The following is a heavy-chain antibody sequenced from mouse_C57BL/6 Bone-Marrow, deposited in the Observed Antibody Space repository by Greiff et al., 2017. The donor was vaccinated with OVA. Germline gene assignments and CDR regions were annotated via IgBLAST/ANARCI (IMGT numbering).Heavy chain of an antibody. CDR3: SYYYGSSLYWYFDV. CDR2: LDPENGDT. CDR1: GFNIKDDY. D-gene: IGHD1-1*01. J-gene: IGHJ1*03. V-gene: IGHV14-4*01. Sequence: VQLQQSGAELVRPGASVKLSCTASGFNIKDDYMHWVKQRPEQGLEWIGWLDPENGDTEYASKFQGKATITADTSSNTAYLQLSSLTSEDTAVYYCSYYYGSSLYWYFDVWGTGTTVTVAS.